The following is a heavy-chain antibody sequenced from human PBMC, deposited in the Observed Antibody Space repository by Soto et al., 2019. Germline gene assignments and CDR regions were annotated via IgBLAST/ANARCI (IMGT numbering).Heavy chain of an antibody. V-gene: IGHV4-31*03. CDR1: GGSISSGGYY. D-gene: IGHD2-15*01. J-gene: IGHJ4*02. CDR2: IYYSGST. Sequence: QVQLQESGPGLVKPSQTLSLTCTVSGGSISSGGYYWSWIRQHPGKGLEWIGYIYYSGSTYYNPSLKSRVTISVDTSKNQFSLKLSSVTAADTAGYYCARGPGYCSGGSCYHFGRGYYFDYWGQGTLVTVSS. CDR3: ARGPGYCSGGSCYHFGRGYYFDY.